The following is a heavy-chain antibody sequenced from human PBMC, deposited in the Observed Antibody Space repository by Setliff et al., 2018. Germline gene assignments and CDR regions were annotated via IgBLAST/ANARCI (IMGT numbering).Heavy chain of an antibody. CDR3: ARDPSSVAARPGY. V-gene: IGHV4-59*12. D-gene: IGHD6-6*01. CDR2: IYSSGNT. Sequence: SETLSLTCSVSGASISSNYWSWIRQSPGKGLEWIGYIYSSGNTYYNPSLKRRVTISVDTTKNQFSLQLNSVTAADTAVYYCARDPSSVAARPGYWGQGTLVTVS. CDR1: GASISSNY. J-gene: IGHJ4*02.